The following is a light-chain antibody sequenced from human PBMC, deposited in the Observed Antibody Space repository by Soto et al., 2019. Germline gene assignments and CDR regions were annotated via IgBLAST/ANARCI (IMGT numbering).Light chain of an antibody. V-gene: IGKV1-5*01. CDR3: QQYNSYSWT. CDR2: DAS. Sequence: DIQMTQSPSTLSASVGDRVTITCRASQSISSWLAWYQQKQGKAPKLLIYDASSLESGVPSRFSGSGSGTEFTLTISSLQPDDFATYYCQQYNSYSWTFGRGTKVEIK. J-gene: IGKJ1*01. CDR1: QSISSW.